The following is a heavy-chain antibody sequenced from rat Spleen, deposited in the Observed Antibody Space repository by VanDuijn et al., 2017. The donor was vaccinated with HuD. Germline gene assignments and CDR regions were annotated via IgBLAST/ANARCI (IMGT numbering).Heavy chain of an antibody. V-gene: IGHV2-47*01. Sequence: QVQLKESGPGLVQPSQTLSLTCSVSGFSLSNYGVIWIRQPPGKGLEWMGIIWSNGGTDYNSAIRSRLSISRDTSKSQVFLKMNSLQTEDTAMYFCARGGYGSYIYGFFDFWGPGTMVTVSS. CDR1: GFSLSNYG. CDR3: ARGGYGSYIYGFFDF. CDR2: IWSNGGT. D-gene: IGHD1-2*01. J-gene: IGHJ1*01.